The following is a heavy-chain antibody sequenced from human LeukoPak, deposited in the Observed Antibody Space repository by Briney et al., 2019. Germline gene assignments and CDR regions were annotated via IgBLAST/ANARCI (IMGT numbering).Heavy chain of an antibody. CDR3: ASNGSGDY. D-gene: IGHD3-10*01. J-gene: IGHJ4*02. CDR1: GGSISGYY. Sequence: KPSETLSLTCTVSGGSISGYYWSWIRQPPGKGLEWIGYIYYSGNTDYNPSLKSRGTISVDTSKNQFSLKLSSVTAADTAVYYCASNGSGDYWGQGTLVTVSS. CDR2: IYYSGNT. V-gene: IGHV4-59*08.